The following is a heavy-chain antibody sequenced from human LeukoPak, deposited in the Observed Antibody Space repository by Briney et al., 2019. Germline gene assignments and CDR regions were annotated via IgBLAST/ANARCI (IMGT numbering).Heavy chain of an antibody. V-gene: IGHV3-48*04. CDR2: ISSSGSTI. Sequence: GGSLRLSCAASGFTFSSYSMNWVRQAPGKGLEWVSYISSSGSTIYYADSVKGRFTISRDNAKNSLYLQMNSLRAEDTAVYYRARDQGSFDPWGQGTLVTVSS. J-gene: IGHJ5*02. CDR1: GFTFSSYS. CDR3: ARDQGSFDP.